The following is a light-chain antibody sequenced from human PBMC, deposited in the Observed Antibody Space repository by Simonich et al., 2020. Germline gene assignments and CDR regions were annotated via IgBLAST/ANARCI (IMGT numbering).Light chain of an antibody. V-gene: IGKV3-20*01. CDR2: GAS. CDR3: QQYGSSPYT. CDR1: QSVSSSY. Sequence: EIVLTQSPGTLSLSPGERATLSGRASQSVSSSYLAWYQQKPGQAPRLLIYGASGRATGLPDRCSGSGSGTDFTLTISRLEPEDFAVYYCQQYGSSPYTFGQGTKLEIK. J-gene: IGKJ2*01.